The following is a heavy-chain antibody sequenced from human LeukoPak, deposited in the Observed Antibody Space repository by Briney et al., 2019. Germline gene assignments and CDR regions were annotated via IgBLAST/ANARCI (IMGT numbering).Heavy chain of an antibody. CDR1: GFSFNTYG. CDR3: AKAKGDYFDY. J-gene: IGHJ4*02. V-gene: IGHV3-30-3*01. CDR2: ISKDGSKT. D-gene: IGHD3-16*01. Sequence: GGSLRLSCEASGFSFNTYGMHWVRQAPGKGLEWVAVISKDGSKTYYADSVKGRFTISRDNSKNTLYLQMNSLRAEDTAVYYCAKAKGDYFDYWGQGTLVTVSS.